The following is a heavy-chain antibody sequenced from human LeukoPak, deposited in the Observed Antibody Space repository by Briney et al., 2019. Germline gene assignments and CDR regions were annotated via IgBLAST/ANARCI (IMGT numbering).Heavy chain of an antibody. CDR3: ARSWGYSYGSNWFDP. Sequence: ASVKVSCKASGYTFTSYYMHWVRQAPGQGLEWMGIINPSGGSTSYAQKFQGRVTMTRDTSTSTVYMELSSLRPEDTAVYYCARSWGYSYGSNWFDPWGQGTLVTVSS. D-gene: IGHD5-18*01. J-gene: IGHJ5*02. V-gene: IGHV1-46*01. CDR1: GYTFTSYY. CDR2: INPSGGST.